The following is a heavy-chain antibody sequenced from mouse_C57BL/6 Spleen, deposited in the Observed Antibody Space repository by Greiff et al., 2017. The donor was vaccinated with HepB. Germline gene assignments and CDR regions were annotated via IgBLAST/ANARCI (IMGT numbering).Heavy chain of an antibody. D-gene: IGHD1-1*01. J-gene: IGHJ1*03. Sequence: VQLQQPGAELVKPGASVKLSCKASGYTFTSYWMHWVKQRPGQGLEWIGMIHPNSGSTNYNEKFKSKATLTVDKSSSTAYMQLSSLTSEDSAVYYCARVYYYGSSYDFDVWGTGTTVTVSS. CDR3: ARVYYYGSSYDFDV. V-gene: IGHV1-64*01. CDR1: GYTFTSYW. CDR2: IHPNSGST.